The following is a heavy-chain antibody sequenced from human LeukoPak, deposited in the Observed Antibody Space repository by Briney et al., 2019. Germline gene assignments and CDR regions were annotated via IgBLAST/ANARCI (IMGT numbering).Heavy chain of an antibody. J-gene: IGHJ2*01. D-gene: IGHD3-10*01. Sequence: PGGSLRLSCAASGFPFSDYSMNWVRHAPGKGLEWVSSISSSGDYIYSADSVKGRFTISRDNAKNSLYLQMTNLSAEDTAVYFCVRDLVRGVHPVFYFDLWGRGTLVTVSS. CDR2: ISSSGDYI. CDR1: GFPFSDYS. CDR3: VRDLVRGVHPVFYFDL. V-gene: IGHV3-21*01.